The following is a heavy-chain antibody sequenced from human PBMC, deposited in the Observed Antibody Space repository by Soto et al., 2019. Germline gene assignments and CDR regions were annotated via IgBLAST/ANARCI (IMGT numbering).Heavy chain of an antibody. J-gene: IGHJ4*02. V-gene: IGHV3-23*01. D-gene: IGHD2-15*01. CDR3: AKVGKLVVAAATFDY. Sequence: GGSLRLSCAASGFTFSSYAMSWVRQAPGKGLEWVSAISGSGGSTYYADPVKGRFTISRDNSKNTLYLQMNSLRAEVAAVYYCAKVGKLVVAAATFDYWGQGTLVTVSS. CDR1: GFTFSSYA. CDR2: ISGSGGST.